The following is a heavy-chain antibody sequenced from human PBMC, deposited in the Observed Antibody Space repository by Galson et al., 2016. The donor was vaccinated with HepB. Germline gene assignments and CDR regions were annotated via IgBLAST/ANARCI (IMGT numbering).Heavy chain of an antibody. V-gene: IGHV3-23*01. J-gene: IGHJ5*01. Sequence: SLRLSCAASGFTFNIYAMSWVRQSPGRRLEWVSGIRGSGSSTYYAGSVRGRFTISRDNSKNTVYLQMNSLRAEDTGVYYCAKDGRRRWFEDLMSPVSWFDSWGQGTLVTVSS. CDR2: IRGSGSST. CDR3: AKDGRRRWFEDLMSPVSWFDS. CDR1: GFTFNIYA. D-gene: IGHD3-10*01.